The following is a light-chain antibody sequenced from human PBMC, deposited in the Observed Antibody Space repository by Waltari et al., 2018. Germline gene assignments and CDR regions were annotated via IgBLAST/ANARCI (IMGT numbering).Light chain of an antibody. CDR2: DGT. Sequence: QSALTQPASVSGSPGQSITISCTGTSSDVGGYKFVSWYQQHPGKAPKLMIYDGTNRPSGVSNRFSASKSGNTASLTISGLQAEDEADYYCCSYAGSGTGVFGGGTKLTVL. J-gene: IGLJ3*02. CDR3: CSYAGSGTGV. V-gene: IGLV2-23*01. CDR1: SSDVGGYKF.